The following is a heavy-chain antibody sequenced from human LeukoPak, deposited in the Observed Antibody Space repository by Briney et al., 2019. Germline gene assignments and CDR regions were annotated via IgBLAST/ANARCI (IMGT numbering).Heavy chain of an antibody. Sequence: SETLSLTCTVSGGSISSVGYYWSWIRQHPGKGLEWIGYIYYSGSTYYNPSLKSRVTISVDTSKNQFSLKLSSVTAADTAVYYCASNTLGYCSGGSCYPNWFDPWGQGTLVTVSS. CDR3: ASNTLGYCSGGSCYPNWFDP. V-gene: IGHV4-31*03. J-gene: IGHJ5*02. CDR1: GGSISSVGYY. D-gene: IGHD2-15*01. CDR2: IYYSGST.